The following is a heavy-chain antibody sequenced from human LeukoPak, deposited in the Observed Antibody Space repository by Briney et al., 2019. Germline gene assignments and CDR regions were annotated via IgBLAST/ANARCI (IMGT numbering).Heavy chain of an antibody. CDR3: ARVEYCTKGVCINFDL. V-gene: IGHV1-2*02. D-gene: IGHD2-8*01. CDR1: GYTFTGPY. CDR2: INPNSGGT. J-gene: IGHJ4*02. Sequence: ASLKVSCKASGYTFTGPYIHWMRQAPGQGLEWMGWINPNSGGTKYAQRFQGRVTVTRDTSTSTAYLELSGLRADDTAACYCARVEYCTKGVCINFDLWGQGTLVTVSS.